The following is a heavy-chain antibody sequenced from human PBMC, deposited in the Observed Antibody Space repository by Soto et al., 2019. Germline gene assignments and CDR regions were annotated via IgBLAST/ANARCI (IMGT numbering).Heavy chain of an antibody. D-gene: IGHD5-12*01. J-gene: IGHJ4*02. CDR3: ATTDGYNKFDY. Sequence: ASVKVSCKASGFNFAGYFLHWVRQAPGQGLEWMGWINPNSGATKDAQKFQGRVTITAVESTRTAYMELSSLISEDTAVYYCATTDGYNKFDYWGQGTLVTVSS. V-gene: IGHV1-2*02. CDR2: INPNSGAT. CDR1: GFNFAGYF.